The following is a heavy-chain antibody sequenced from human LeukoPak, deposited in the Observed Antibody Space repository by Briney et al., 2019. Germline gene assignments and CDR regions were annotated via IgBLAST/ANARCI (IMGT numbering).Heavy chain of an antibody. J-gene: IGHJ4*02. D-gene: IGHD3-22*01. CDR1: GGSISSYY. CDR3: ARDSLYYYDSSGYWPLDY. CDR2: IYTSGST. V-gene: IGHV4-4*07. Sequence: SETLSLTCTVSGGSISSYYWSWIRQPAGKGLEWIGRIYTSGSTNYNSSLKSRVTMSVDTSKNQFSLKLSSVTAADTAVYYCARDSLYYYDSSGYWPLDYWGQGTLVTVSS.